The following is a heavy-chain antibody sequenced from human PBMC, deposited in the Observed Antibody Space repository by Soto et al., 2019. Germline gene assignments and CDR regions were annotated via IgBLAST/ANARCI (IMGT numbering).Heavy chain of an antibody. Sequence: ASVKVSCKASGGTFSSYAISWVRQAPGQGLEWMGGIIPIFGTANYAQKFQGRVTITADKSTSTAYMELSGLRSEDTAVYYCARGEVVPADRRYYYYGMDVWGQGTTVTVSS. J-gene: IGHJ6*02. CDR2: IIPIFGTA. D-gene: IGHD2-2*01. CDR1: GGTFSSYA. CDR3: ARGEVVPADRRYYYYGMDV. V-gene: IGHV1-69*06.